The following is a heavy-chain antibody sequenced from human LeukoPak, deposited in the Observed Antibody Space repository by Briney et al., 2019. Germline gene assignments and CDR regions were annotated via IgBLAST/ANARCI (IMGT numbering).Heavy chain of an antibody. V-gene: IGHV3-23*01. D-gene: IGHD4-17*01. CDR2: ISGSGGRT. Sequence: GASLRLSCAASGFTFSSYAMSWVRQAPGKGLECVSAISGSGGRTYYAASVKGRFTISRDNSKNTLHLQLNSLRAEDTALYYCAKDHPGDPDDQYYGMDVWGQGTTVTVSS. CDR3: AKDHPGDPDDQYYGMDV. CDR1: GFTFSSYA. J-gene: IGHJ6*02.